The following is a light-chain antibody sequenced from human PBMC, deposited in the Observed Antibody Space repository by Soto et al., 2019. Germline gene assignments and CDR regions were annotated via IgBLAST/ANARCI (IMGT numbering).Light chain of an antibody. Sequence: EVVLTQSPVTLSLSPGERATLSCRASQSFRGLLAWYQQKPGQAPRPLIYDAYNRATGIPPRFSGSGSGTDFTLTISSLEPEDSAVYYCQQRHMWPITFVQGTRLEIK. CDR1: QSFRGL. CDR3: QQRHMWPIT. CDR2: DAY. V-gene: IGKV3-11*01. J-gene: IGKJ5*01.